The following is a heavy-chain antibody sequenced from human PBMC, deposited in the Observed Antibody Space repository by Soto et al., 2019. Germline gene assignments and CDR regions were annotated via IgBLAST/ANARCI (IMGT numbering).Heavy chain of an antibody. V-gene: IGHV2-26*01. CDR2: IFSNDEK. D-gene: IGHD5-12*01. J-gene: IGHJ4*02. CDR1: GFSLSNARMG. CDR3: ARSSDGYPHHTLLY. Sequence: QVTLKESGPVLVKPTETLTLTCTVSGFSLSNARMGVSWIRQPPGKALEWLAHIFSNDEKSYSTSLKSRLTNAKDTSKSQLVPTKTNMDPVHTARYYCARSSDGYPHHTLLYWGQGTLVTVSS.